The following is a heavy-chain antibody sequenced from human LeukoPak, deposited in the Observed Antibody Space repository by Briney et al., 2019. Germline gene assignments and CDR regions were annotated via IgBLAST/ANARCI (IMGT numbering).Heavy chain of an antibody. V-gene: IGHV3-23*01. CDR3: AKDRGY. Sequence: PGGSLRLSCAASGLTFSTFPMTWVRQAPGKGLEWVSAVSAGGGDTYYADSVKGRFSISRDNSKNTLYLQMNSLRADDTAVYYCAKDRGYWGQGTLVTVSS. J-gene: IGHJ4*02. CDR1: GLTFSTFP. CDR2: VSAGGGDT.